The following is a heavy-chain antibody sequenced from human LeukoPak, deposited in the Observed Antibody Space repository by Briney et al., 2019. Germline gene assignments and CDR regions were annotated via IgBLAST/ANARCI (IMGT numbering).Heavy chain of an antibody. CDR3: AKGFRVGPTSEWFDP. V-gene: IGHV3-23*01. D-gene: IGHD1-26*01. CDR1: GFTFSSYA. Sequence: GGSLRLSCAASGFTFSSYAMSWVRQAPGKGLEWVSAISGSGGSTYYADSVKGRFTISRDNSQNTLSLQMNSLRAEDTAVYYCAKGFRVGPTSEWFDPWGQGTLVTVSS. CDR2: ISGSGGST. J-gene: IGHJ5*02.